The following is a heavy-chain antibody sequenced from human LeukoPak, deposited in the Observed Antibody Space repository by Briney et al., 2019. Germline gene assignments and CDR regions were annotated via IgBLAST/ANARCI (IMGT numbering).Heavy chain of an antibody. J-gene: IGHJ4*02. V-gene: IGHV3-7*01. Sequence: PGGSLRLSCAASGFTFSRCWMSWVRQAPGKGGEWVANIKQDGSEKYYVDSVKGRFTISRDNAKNSLYLQMNSLRAEDTAVYYCARVVYFYLYYFDYWGQGTLVTVSS. CDR1: GFTFSRCW. CDR2: IKQDGSEK. CDR3: ARVVYFYLYYFDY. D-gene: IGHD2/OR15-2a*01.